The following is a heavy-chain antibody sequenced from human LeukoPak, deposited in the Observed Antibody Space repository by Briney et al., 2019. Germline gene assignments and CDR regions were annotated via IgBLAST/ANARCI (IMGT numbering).Heavy chain of an antibody. CDR3: ARSVEGYCRGGSCYYYSYYMDV. CDR1: GGSISSHY. CDR2: IYYSGST. J-gene: IGHJ6*03. V-gene: IGHV4-59*11. Sequence: PSETLSLTCTVSGGSISSHYWSWIRQPPGKGLEWIGYIYYSGSTNYNPSLKSRVTISVDTSKNQFSLKLSSVTAADTAVYYCARSVEGYCRGGSCYYYSYYMDVWGKGTTVTVSS. D-gene: IGHD2-15*01.